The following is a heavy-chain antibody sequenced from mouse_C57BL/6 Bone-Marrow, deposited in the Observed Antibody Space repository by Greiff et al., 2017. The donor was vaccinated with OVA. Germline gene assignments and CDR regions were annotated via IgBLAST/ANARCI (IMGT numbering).Heavy chain of an antibody. V-gene: IGHV5-16*01. J-gene: IGHJ4*01. Sequence: EVQLVESEGGLVQPGSSMKLSCTASGFTFSDYYMAWVRQVPEKGLEWVANINYDGSSTYYLDSLKSRFIISRDNAKNILYLQMSSLKSEDTATYYCARDRAVVAPNYAMDYWGQGTSVTVSS. CDR2: INYDGSST. CDR1: GFTFSDYY. CDR3: ARDRAVVAPNYAMDY. D-gene: IGHD1-1*01.